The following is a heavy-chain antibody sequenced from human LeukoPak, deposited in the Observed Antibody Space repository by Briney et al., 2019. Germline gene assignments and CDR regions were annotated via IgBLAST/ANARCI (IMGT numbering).Heavy chain of an antibody. Sequence: PSETLSLTCTVSGGSISGFSWSWIRQPPGKGLEWIGFVSYSGSTNYNPSLKSRVTISLDTSKNQFSLRLSSVTAADTAVYYCAGSGSGSYYSPWYFDLWGRGTLVTVSS. CDR3: AGSGSGSYYSPWYFDL. J-gene: IGHJ2*01. D-gene: IGHD3-10*01. CDR1: GGSISGFS. V-gene: IGHV4-59*01. CDR2: VSYSGST.